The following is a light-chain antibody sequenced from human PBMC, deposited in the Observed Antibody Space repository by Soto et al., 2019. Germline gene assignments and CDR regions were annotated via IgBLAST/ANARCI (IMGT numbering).Light chain of an antibody. CDR1: QSVRSGY. CDR3: QQYGSSPQT. V-gene: IGKV3-20*01. Sequence: ESVLTQSAAALSLTPGERATLSCRASQSVRSGYLAWYQQKPGQAPRLLIYGASSRSTGIPDRFSGSGSGTDFTLTIRRLEPEDFAVYSCQQYGSSPQTFGQGTKVDIK. J-gene: IGKJ1*01. CDR2: GAS.